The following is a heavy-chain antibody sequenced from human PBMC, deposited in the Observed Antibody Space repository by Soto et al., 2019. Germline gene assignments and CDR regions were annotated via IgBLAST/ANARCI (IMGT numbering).Heavy chain of an antibody. CDR3: ARGLRSAHYYYYMDV. J-gene: IGHJ6*03. V-gene: IGHV4-34*01. D-gene: IGHD3-3*01. Sequence: SATLSLTCAVYGGSFSGYYWSWIRQPPGKGLEWIGEINHSGSTNYNPSLKSRVTISVDTSKNQFSLKLSSVTAADTAVYYCARGLRSAHYYYYMDVWGKGTTVTVSS. CDR1: GGSFSGYY. CDR2: INHSGST.